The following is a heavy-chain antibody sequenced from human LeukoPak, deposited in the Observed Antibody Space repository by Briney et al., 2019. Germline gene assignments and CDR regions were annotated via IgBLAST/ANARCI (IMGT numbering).Heavy chain of an antibody. D-gene: IGHD1-26*01. Sequence: GGSLRLSCAASGFTFSNAWMSWVRQAPGKGLEWVGRIKSKTDGGTTDYAAPVKGRFTISRDDSKNTLYLQMNNLRVEDTAVYYCARDISERYSVDYWGQGTLVTVSS. V-gene: IGHV3-15*01. CDR1: GFTFSNAW. CDR2: IKSKTDGGTT. CDR3: ARDISERYSVDY. J-gene: IGHJ4*02.